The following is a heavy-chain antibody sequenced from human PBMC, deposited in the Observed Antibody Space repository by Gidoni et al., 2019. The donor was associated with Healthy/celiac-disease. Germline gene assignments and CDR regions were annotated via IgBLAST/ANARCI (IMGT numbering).Heavy chain of an antibody. CDR2: ISSSSSYI. CDR3: ARDVCSGGSCYPGLDY. Sequence: QAPGKGLEWVSSISSSSSYIYYADSVKGRFTISRDNAKNSLYLQMNSRRAEDTAVYYCARDVCSGGSCYPGLDYWGQGTLVTVSS. V-gene: IGHV3-21*01. D-gene: IGHD2-15*01. J-gene: IGHJ4*02.